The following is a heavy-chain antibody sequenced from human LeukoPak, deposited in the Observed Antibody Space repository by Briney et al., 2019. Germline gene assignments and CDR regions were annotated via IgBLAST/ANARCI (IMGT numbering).Heavy chain of an antibody. CDR2: INHSGST. J-gene: IGHJ4*02. D-gene: IGHD6-13*01. CDR1: GGSFSGYY. CDR3: ARLRGSWYPFDY. V-gene: IGHV4-34*01. Sequence: PETLSLTCAVYGGSFSGYYWSWIRQPPGKGLEWIGEINHSGSTNYNPSLKSRVTISVDTSKNQFSLKLSSVTAADTAVYYCARLRGSWYPFDYWGQGTLVTVSS.